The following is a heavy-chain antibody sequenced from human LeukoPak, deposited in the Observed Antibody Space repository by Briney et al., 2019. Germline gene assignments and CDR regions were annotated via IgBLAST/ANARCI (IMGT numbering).Heavy chain of an antibody. Sequence: GGSLRLACAASGFIFSDYGITWVRQAPGKGLEWVSGISGSGANTYFADSVKGRSTISRDNSKNTVYLQMNSLRAEDTAVYYCAGRGGSFIDYWGQGTLVTVSS. CDR2: ISGSGANT. D-gene: IGHD6-13*01. CDR3: AGRGGSFIDY. J-gene: IGHJ4*02. CDR1: GFIFSDYG. V-gene: IGHV3-23*01.